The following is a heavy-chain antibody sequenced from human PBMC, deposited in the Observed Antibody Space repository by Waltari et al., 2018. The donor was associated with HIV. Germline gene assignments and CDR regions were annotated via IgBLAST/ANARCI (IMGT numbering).Heavy chain of an antibody. V-gene: IGHV1-2*02. CDR1: GFTFSDYY. Sequence: QVQLVQSGAEVKKPGASVKVSCKASGFTFSDYYMHWVRQAPGQGLEWMGWINPNRGGTRYSEKFQGRVTMTRDTSISTAYMELCRLRFDDTAIYYCTRVFRGTINYFDSRLGHWGQGTLVTVSS. J-gene: IGHJ4*02. D-gene: IGHD3-22*01. CDR3: TRVFRGTINYFDSRLGH. CDR2: INPNRGGT.